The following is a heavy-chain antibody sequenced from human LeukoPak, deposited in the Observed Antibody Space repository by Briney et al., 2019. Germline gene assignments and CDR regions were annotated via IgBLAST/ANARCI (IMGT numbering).Heavy chain of an antibody. CDR2: IYYSGST. Sequence: PSEALSLTCTVSGGSISSYYWSWIRQPPGKGLEWIGYIYYSGSTNYNPSLKSRVTISVDTSKNQFSLKLSSVTAADTAVHYCARHLYSPPDYGDNYGMDVWGQGTTVTVSS. CDR1: GGSISSYY. D-gene: IGHD4-17*01. CDR3: ARHLYSPPDYGDNYGMDV. J-gene: IGHJ6*02. V-gene: IGHV4-59*08.